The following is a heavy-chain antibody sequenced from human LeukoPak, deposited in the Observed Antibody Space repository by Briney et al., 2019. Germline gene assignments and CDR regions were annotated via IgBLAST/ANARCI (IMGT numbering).Heavy chain of an antibody. D-gene: IGHD1-1*01. CDR3: ARSSHNNYWYFDY. CDR2: IDWNGGST. CDR1: GFIFDDYG. V-gene: IGHV3-20*04. Sequence: PGGSLRLSCAASGFIFDDYGMSWVRQAPGKGLEWVSGIDWNGGSTGYADSVKGRFTISRDNAKNSLYLQMNSLRAEDTALYYCARSSHNNYWYFDYWGQGTLVTVSS. J-gene: IGHJ4*02.